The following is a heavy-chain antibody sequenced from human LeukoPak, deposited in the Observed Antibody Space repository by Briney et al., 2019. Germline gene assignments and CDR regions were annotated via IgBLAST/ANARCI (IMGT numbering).Heavy chain of an antibody. J-gene: IGHJ6*03. CDR2: ISSSSSYI. V-gene: IGHV3-21*01. D-gene: IGHD2-15*01. CDR3: VTALGPSPGWYYYMDV. CDR1: GFTLSYHS. Sequence: GGSLRLSCAASGFTLSYHSMNWVRQAPGKGLEWVSFISSSSSYIYYTDSVKGRFTISRDNAKNSLHLQMNSLRAEDTAVYYCVTALGPSPGWYYYMDVWDKGTTVTVSS.